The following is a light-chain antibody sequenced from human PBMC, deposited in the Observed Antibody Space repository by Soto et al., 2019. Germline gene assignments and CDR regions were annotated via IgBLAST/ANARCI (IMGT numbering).Light chain of an antibody. CDR2: GNS. V-gene: IGLV1-40*01. J-gene: IGLJ2*01. CDR1: SSNIGAGYD. Sequence: QSVLTQPPSVSGAPGQRVTISCTGSSSNIGAGYDVHWYQHLPGTAPKLLIYGNSDRSSGVPDRFSGSKSGTSASLAITGLQAEDEADYCCQSYDSSLSGVVFGGGTKVTVL. CDR3: QSYDSSLSGVV.